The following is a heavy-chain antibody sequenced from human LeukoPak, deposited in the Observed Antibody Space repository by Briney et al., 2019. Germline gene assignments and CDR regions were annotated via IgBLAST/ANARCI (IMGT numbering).Heavy chain of an antibody. CDR3: ASVRPEVAFDI. Sequence: GESLTLSCALSGLTLDEYGMSWVRQPPGKALEGVFGINWNGGGTGYADSVKGRFTISTDKDKNSLYLQMNRLRAEDTALYYCASVRPEVAFDIWGQGTMVTVSS. CDR1: GLTLDEYG. CDR2: INWNGGGT. J-gene: IGHJ3*02. V-gene: IGHV3-20*04.